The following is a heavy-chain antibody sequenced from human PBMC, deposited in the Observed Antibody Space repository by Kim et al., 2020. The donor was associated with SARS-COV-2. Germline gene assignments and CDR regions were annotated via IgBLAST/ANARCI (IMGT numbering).Heavy chain of an antibody. CDR2: IYTSGST. Sequence: SETLSLTCTVSGGSISSGSYYWSWIRQPAGKGLEWIGRIYTSGSTNYNPSLKSRVTISVDTSKNQFSLKLSPVTAADTAVYYCASGVGIEYSSSSAPIAGYSSSWYGFDYWGLGTLVTVSS. V-gene: IGHV4-61*02. J-gene: IGHJ4*02. CDR1: GGSISSGSYY. D-gene: IGHD6-13*01. CDR3: ASGVGIEYSSSSAPIAGYSSSWYGFDY.